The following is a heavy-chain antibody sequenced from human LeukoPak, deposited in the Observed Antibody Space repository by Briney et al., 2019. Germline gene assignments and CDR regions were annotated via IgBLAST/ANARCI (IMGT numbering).Heavy chain of an antibody. CDR1: GVTLSPYG. J-gene: IGHJ4*02. CDR2: ISGSGGST. Sequence: GGSLRLSCAASGVTLSPYGMHWVRQAPGKGLEWVSGISGSGGSTSYADSVKGRFTISRDNSKNTLYLQMNSLRAEDTAIYYCAKEDTAGITPVLDYWGQGTLVTVPS. D-gene: IGHD5-18*01. CDR3: AKEDTAGITPVLDY. V-gene: IGHV3-23*01.